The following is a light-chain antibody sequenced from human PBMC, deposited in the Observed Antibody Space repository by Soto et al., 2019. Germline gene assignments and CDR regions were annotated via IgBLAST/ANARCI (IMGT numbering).Light chain of an antibody. J-gene: IGKJ3*01. CDR1: QGISSS. Sequence: DIQMTQSPSSLSASVGDRVTITCRASQGISSSLAWYQQKPGKVPKLLIYAASTLQSGVPSRFSGSGSGTDFTLTISGLQPEDVATYYCQKYNSSPRTFGPGTKVDIK. CDR2: AAS. CDR3: QKYNSSPRT. V-gene: IGKV1-27*01.